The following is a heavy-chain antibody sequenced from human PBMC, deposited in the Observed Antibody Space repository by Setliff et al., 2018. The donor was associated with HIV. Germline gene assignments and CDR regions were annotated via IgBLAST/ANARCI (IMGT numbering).Heavy chain of an antibody. V-gene: IGHV3-7*03. D-gene: IGHD3-3*01. CDR1: GFTFSSYW. CDR3: ARLIKHYDFWSGYYGAYYYYMDV. Sequence: GGSLRLSCAASGFTFSSYWMSWVRQAPGRGLEWVANIKYDGSEEFYVDSVKGRFTISRDNAMNSQYLQMNSLRAEDTAVYYCARLIKHYDFWSGYYGAYYYYMDVWGTGTTVTVSS. CDR2: IKYDGSEE. J-gene: IGHJ6*03.